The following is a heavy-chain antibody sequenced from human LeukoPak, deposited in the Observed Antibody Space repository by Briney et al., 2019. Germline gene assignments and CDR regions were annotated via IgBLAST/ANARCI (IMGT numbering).Heavy chain of an antibody. CDR2: ISGSGGST. CDR3: VLAVAGTTVWNGMDV. V-gene: IGHV3-23*01. D-gene: IGHD6-19*01. Sequence: GGSLRLSCAASGFTFSSYAMSWVRQAPGKGLEWVSAISGSGGSTYYADSVKGRFTISRDNSKNTLYLQMNSLRREDTALYYCVLAVAGTTVWNGMDVWGQGTTVTVSS. J-gene: IGHJ6*02. CDR1: GFTFSSYA.